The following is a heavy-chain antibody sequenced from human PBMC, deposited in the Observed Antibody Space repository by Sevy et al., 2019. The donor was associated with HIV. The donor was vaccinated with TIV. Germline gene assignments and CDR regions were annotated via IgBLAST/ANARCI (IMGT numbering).Heavy chain of an antibody. D-gene: IGHD2-2*01. CDR2: ISAYSGDT. J-gene: IGHJ4*02. V-gene: IGHV1-18*01. CDR1: GYTFKTYG. Sequence: ASVKLSCKTFGYTFKTYGINWVRQAPGQGLEWMGWISAYSGDTNFAQKFQGIVTMTTDTSTSTAYMELSSLRSDDTAVYFCARDKPQGVVIIPGSMWGGVDYWGQGTVVTVSS. CDR3: ARDKPQGVVIIPGSMWGGVDY.